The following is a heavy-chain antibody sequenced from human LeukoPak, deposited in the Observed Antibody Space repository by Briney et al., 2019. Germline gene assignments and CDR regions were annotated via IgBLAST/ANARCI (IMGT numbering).Heavy chain of an antibody. D-gene: IGHD3-10*01. CDR3: GGGGFGEAYYYYYYMDV. J-gene: IGHJ6*03. CDR2: ISGSGTGT. V-gene: IGHV3-23*01. Sequence: GGSLRLSCAASGFTFSSHAMSWVRQAPGKGLEWVSTISGSGTGTYYADSVKGRFTISRDNSKKTLYLQMNSLRGEDTAVYYWGGGGFGEAYYYYYYMDVWGKGTTVTVSS. CDR1: GFTFSSHA.